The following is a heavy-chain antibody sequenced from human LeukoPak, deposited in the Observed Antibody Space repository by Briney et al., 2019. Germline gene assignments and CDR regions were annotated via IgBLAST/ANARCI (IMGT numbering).Heavy chain of an antibody. Sequence: SETLSLTCTVSGGSISSYYWNWIRQPPGKGLEWIAYVYYNGSTNCNPSLKSRVTISVDTSKNQFSLKLSSVTAADTALYYCARGSGYMDVWGKGSTVTVSS. V-gene: IGHV4-59*01. CDR3: ARGSGYMDV. J-gene: IGHJ6*03. CDR1: GGSISSYY. CDR2: VYYNGST.